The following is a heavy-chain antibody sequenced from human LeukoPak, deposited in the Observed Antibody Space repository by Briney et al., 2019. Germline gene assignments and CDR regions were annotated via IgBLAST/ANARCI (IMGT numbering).Heavy chain of an antibody. Sequence: PSETLSLTCTVSGGSISSYYWSWIRQPPGKGLEWIGYINYSGSTNYNPSLKSRVTISVDTSKNQFSLKLSSVTAADTAVYYCARDGPDYGDYVAFGYWGQGTLVTVSS. V-gene: IGHV4-59*12. CDR3: ARDGPDYGDYVAFGY. CDR1: GGSISSYY. CDR2: INYSGST. D-gene: IGHD4-17*01. J-gene: IGHJ4*02.